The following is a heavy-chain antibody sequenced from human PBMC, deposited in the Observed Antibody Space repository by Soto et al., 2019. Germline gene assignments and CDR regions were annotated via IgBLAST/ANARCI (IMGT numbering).Heavy chain of an antibody. V-gene: IGHV4-39*01. J-gene: IGHJ5*02. Sequence: SETLSLTCTVSGGSISSSSYYWGWIRQPPGKGLEWIGSIYYSGSTYYNPSLKSRVTISVETSKNQFSLKLSSVTAADTAVYYCARGSYDFWSGPNSGNWFDPWGQGTLVTVSS. CDR2: IYYSGST. CDR3: ARGSYDFWSGPNSGNWFDP. D-gene: IGHD3-3*01. CDR1: GGSISSSSYY.